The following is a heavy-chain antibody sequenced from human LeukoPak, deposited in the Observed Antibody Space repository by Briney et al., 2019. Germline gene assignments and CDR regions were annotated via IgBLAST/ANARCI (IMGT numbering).Heavy chain of an antibody. D-gene: IGHD1-26*01. CDR1: GYTFTAYY. J-gene: IGHJ5*02. V-gene: IGHV1-18*04. CDR3: ARDISVGATSGWFDP. Sequence: ASVKVSCKASGYTFTAYYMHWVRQAPGQGLEWMGWISAYNGNTNYAQKLQGRVTMTTDTSTSTAYMEPRSLRSDDTAVYYCARDISVGATSGWFDPWGQGTLVTVSS. CDR2: ISAYNGNT.